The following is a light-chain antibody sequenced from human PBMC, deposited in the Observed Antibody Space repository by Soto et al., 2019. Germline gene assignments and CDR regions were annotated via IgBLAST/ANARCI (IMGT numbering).Light chain of an antibody. Sequence: DIQMTQSPSSLSASVGDRVTITCQASQDINTYLNWYQQKPGKAPKLLIYDASILEGGVPSRFSGSGSGTHFTLTISSLQPEDFATYYCQHYNSYSEAFGQGTKVELK. V-gene: IGKV1-33*01. CDR2: DAS. CDR1: QDINTY. CDR3: QHYNSYSEA. J-gene: IGKJ1*01.